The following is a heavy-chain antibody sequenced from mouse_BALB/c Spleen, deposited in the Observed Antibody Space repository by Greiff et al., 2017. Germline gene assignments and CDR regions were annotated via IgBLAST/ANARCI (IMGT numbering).Heavy chain of an antibody. CDR3: ASSLLRQAFAY. J-gene: IGHJ3*01. CDR2: ISYDGSN. D-gene: IGHD1-2*01. V-gene: IGHV3-6*02. Sequence: EVQLQESGPGLVKPSQSLSLTCSVTGYSITSGYYWNWIRQFPGNKLEWMGYISYDGSNNYNPSLKNRISITRDTSKNQFFLKLNSVTTEDTATYYCASSLLRQAFAYWGQGTLVTVSA. CDR1: GYSITSGYY.